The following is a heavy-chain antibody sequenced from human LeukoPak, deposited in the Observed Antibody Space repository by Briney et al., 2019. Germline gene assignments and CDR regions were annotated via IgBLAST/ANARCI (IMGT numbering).Heavy chain of an antibody. Sequence: PPQTLSLTCAVSGGSISSGGYSWSWIRQPPGKGLEWIGYIYHSGSTYHNPSLKSRVTISVDRSKNQFSLKLSSVTAADTAVYYCASITIAAAGGSDYWGQGTLVTVSS. V-gene: IGHV4-30-2*01. CDR3: ASITIAAAGGSDY. D-gene: IGHD6-13*01. CDR1: GGSISSGGYS. CDR2: IYHSGST. J-gene: IGHJ4*02.